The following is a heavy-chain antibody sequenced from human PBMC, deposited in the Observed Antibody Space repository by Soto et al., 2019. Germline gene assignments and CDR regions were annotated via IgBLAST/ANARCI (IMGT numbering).Heavy chain of an antibody. CDR1: GFTFSSYW. V-gene: IGHV3-7*01. J-gene: IGHJ5*02. CDR3: ARYIIAAAVDWFDP. CDR2: IKQDGSEK. D-gene: IGHD6-13*01. Sequence: HPGGSLRLSCAASGFTFSSYWMSWVRQAPGKGLEWVANIKQDGSEKYYVDSVKGRFTISRDNAKNSLYLQMNSLRAEDTAVYYCARYIIAAAVDWFDPWGQGTLVTVSS.